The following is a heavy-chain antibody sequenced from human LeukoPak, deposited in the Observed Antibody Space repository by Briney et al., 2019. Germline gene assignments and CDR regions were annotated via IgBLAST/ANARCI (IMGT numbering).Heavy chain of an antibody. CDR2: IYYSGST. CDR3: ARDRRGLDSSGYYYVGWFDP. Sequence: PSETLSLTCTVSGGSISGSSYYWSWIRQPPGKGLEWIGYIYYSGSTNYNPSLKSRVTISVDTSKNQFSLKLSSVTAADTAVYYSARDRRGLDSSGYYYVGWFDPWGQGTLVTVSS. D-gene: IGHD3-22*01. J-gene: IGHJ5*02. V-gene: IGHV4-61*01. CDR1: GGSISGSSYY.